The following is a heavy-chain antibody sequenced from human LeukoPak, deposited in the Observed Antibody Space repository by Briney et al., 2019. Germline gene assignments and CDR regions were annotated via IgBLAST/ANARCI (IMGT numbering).Heavy chain of an antibody. V-gene: IGHV3-23*01. Sequence: PGGSLRLSCAASGFTFDDYAMHWVRQAPGKGLEWVSAISGSGGSTYYADSVKGRFTISRDNSKNTLYLQMNSLRAEDTAVYYCAKDHQSWGDYFDYWGQGTLVTVSS. CDR1: GFTFDDYA. D-gene: IGHD6-13*01. CDR2: ISGSGGST. J-gene: IGHJ4*02. CDR3: AKDHQSWGDYFDY.